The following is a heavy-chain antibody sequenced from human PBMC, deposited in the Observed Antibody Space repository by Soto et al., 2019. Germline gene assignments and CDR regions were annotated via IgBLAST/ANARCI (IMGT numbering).Heavy chain of an antibody. D-gene: IGHD2-2*01. J-gene: IGHJ4*02. Sequence: HVQLLQSGGELKKPGASVKVSCNTSGFTFNTYFISWVRQAPGQGLEWMGWISPYNGNTKYGEKFQGRVTMTTDTFPRQATWELRNLRIADTAVYYCAEVTSTPFDYGGQEPLVTVSS. CDR1: GFTFNTYF. CDR2: ISPYNGNT. V-gene: IGHV1-18*01. CDR3: AEVTSTPFDY.